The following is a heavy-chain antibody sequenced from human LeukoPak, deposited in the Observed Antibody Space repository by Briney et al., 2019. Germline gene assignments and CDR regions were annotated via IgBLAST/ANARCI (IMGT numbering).Heavy chain of an antibody. J-gene: IGHJ4*02. CDR2: IYYSGST. Sequence: SETLSLTCTVSGGSIGSYYWSWIRQPPGKRLEWIGYIYYSGSTNYNPSLKSRVTISVDTSKNQFSLKLSSVTAADTAVYYCARGPNIAAAGINYWGQGTLVTVSS. CDR3: ARGPNIAAAGINY. D-gene: IGHD6-13*01. V-gene: IGHV4-59*12. CDR1: GGSIGSYY.